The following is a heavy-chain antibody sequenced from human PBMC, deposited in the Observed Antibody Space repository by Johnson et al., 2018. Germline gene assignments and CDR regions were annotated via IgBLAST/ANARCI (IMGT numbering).Heavy chain of an antibody. CDR1: EFTFSNSG. D-gene: IGHD5-24*01. J-gene: IGHJ6*02. CDR3: ARDRGDGYTYHYGMDV. Sequence: QVQLVQSGGGVVQPGRSLRLSCAASEFTFSNSGMHWVRQAPGKGLEWGALISFDRRNKYYADSVKGRFPISIDNSKNTLYLQMHSLRGEDTAVYFCARDRGDGYTYHYGMDVWGQGTTVTVSS. CDR2: ISFDRRNK. V-gene: IGHV3-33*08.